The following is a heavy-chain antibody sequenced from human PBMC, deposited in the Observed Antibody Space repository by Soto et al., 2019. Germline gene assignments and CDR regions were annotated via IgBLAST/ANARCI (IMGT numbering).Heavy chain of an antibody. CDR1: GYTFTDHG. J-gene: IGHJ4*02. D-gene: IGHD3-16*01. CDR2: ISAYNDYT. CDR3: AKDRPRLTQNFIDVY. V-gene: IGHV1-18*01. Sequence: QIQLVQSGAEVKKPGASVKVSCKASGYTFTDHGISWVRQAPGQGFEWMGWISAYNDYTAYAQKFQGRVTMTTDKYTNTAYMELRSLTSDDTAVYYCAKDRPRLTQNFIDVYWGQGTLVTVSS.